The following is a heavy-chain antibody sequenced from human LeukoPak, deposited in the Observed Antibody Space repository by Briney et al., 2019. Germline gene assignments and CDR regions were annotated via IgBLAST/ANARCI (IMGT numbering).Heavy chain of an antibody. CDR1: GFTVSSNY. CDR3: AKDYLWFGELSAPLDAFDI. D-gene: IGHD3-10*01. CDR2: ISYDGSNK. V-gene: IGHV3-30*18. J-gene: IGHJ3*02. Sequence: GGSLRLSCAASGFTVSSNYMSWVRQAPGKGLEWVAVISYDGSNKYYADSVKGRFTISRDNSKNTLYLQMNSLRAEDTAVYYCAKDYLWFGELSAPLDAFDIWGQGTMVTVSS.